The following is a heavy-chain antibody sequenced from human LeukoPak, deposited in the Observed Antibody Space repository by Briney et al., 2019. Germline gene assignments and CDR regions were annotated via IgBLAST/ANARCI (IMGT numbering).Heavy chain of an antibody. CDR1: GGSVSDYF. D-gene: IGHD2/OR15-2a*01. CDR2: MYPSGTT. Sequence: SETLSLTCSVYGGSVSDYFWKWVRQGAGKGLEWIGRMYPSGTTHYNPTLRSRVTISLDKSKKQFSLNRKYVTAADTAVYYCARVRGRTESALDRSSMEVWGQGTTVTASS. J-gene: IGHJ6*02. CDR3: ARVRGRTESALDRSSMEV. V-gene: IGHV4-4*07.